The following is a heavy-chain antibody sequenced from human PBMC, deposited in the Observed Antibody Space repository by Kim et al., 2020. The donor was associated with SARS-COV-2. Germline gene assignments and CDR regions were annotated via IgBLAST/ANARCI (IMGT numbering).Heavy chain of an antibody. D-gene: IGHD3-16*01. Sequence: SYTNYSPSFQGHVTSSADKSISTAYLQWSSLKASDTAMYYCARWGSYTDYWGQGTLVTVSS. CDR2: SYT. CDR3: ARWGSYTDY. J-gene: IGHJ4*02. V-gene: IGHV5-10-1*01.